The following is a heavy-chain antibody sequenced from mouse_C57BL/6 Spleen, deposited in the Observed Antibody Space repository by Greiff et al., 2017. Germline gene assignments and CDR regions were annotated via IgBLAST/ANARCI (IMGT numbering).Heavy chain of an antibody. V-gene: IGHV14-2*01. D-gene: IGHD2-2*01. CDR2: IDPEDGDT. CDR3: ARSTMVTRNAMDY. J-gene: IGHJ4*01. CDR1: GFNIKDYY. Sequence: EVQLQQSGAELVKPGASVKLSCTASGFNIKDYYMHWVKQRTEQGLEWIGRIDPEDGDTKYAPKFQGKATLTADTSSNTAYLQLSSLTSEDTAVYYCARSTMVTRNAMDYWGQGTSVTVSS.